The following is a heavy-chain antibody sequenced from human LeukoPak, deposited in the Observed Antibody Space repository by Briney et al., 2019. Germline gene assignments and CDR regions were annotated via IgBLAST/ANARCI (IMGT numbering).Heavy chain of an antibody. D-gene: IGHD4-17*01. CDR1: GGSISSYY. CDR2: IYYSGST. Sequence: SETLSLTCTVSGGSISSYYWSWIRQPPGKGLGWIGYIYYSGSTNYNPSLKSRVTISGDTSKNQFSLKLSSVTAADTAVYYCASLTLDYAFDYWGQGTLVTVSS. CDR3: ASLTLDYAFDY. V-gene: IGHV4-59*08. J-gene: IGHJ4*02.